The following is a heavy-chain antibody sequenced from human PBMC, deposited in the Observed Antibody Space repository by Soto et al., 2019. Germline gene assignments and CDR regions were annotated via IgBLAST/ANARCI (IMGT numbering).Heavy chain of an antibody. CDR2: IKSDAYGAAI. J-gene: IGHJ4*02. Sequence: EVQLVESGGGLVKPGGSLRLSCAGSGFTFSNAWMSWVRRAPGKGLEWDGRIKSDAYGAAIDYAAPVKGRFTISRDDSQNTLFLQMTTLRAEGTAVYTCTTTNGRLEPTTNDFWGQGTRVIGSS. V-gene: IGHV3-15*01. D-gene: IGHD2-8*01. CDR1: GFTFSNAW. CDR3: TTTNGRLEPTTNDF.